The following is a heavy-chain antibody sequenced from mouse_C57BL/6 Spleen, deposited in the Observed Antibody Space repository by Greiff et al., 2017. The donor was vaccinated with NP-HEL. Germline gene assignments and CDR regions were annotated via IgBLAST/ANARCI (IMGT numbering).Heavy chain of an antibody. CDR3: ARGYGSSPWYFDV. CDR2: IDPSDSYT. CDR1: GYTFTSYW. V-gene: IGHV1-59*01. J-gene: IGHJ1*03. Sequence: VQLQQPGAELVRPGTSVKLSCKASGYTFTSYWMHWVKQRPGQGLEWIGVIDPSDSYTNYNQKFKGKATLTVDTSSSTAYMQLSSLTSEGSAVYYCARGYGSSPWYFDVWGTGTTVTVSS. D-gene: IGHD1-1*01.